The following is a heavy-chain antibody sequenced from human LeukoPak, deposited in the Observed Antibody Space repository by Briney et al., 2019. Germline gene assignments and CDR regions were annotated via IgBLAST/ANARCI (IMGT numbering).Heavy chain of an antibody. Sequence: PSETLSLTCTVSGGSIGSYYWSWIRQPPGKGLEWIGYIYYSGSTNYNPSLKSRVTISVDTSKNQFSLKLSSVTAADTAVYYCARGVADYYGMDVWGQGTTVTVSS. CDR1: GGSIGSYY. V-gene: IGHV4-59*01. CDR2: IYYSGST. J-gene: IGHJ6*02. CDR3: ARGVADYYGMDV.